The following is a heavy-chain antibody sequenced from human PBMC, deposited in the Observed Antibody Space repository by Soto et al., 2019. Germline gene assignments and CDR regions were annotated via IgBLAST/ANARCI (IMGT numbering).Heavy chain of an antibody. J-gene: IGHJ1*01. CDR2: ISYDGSNK. CDR1: GFTFSSYA. Sequence: GGSLRLSCAASGFTFSSYAMHWVRQAPGKGLEWVAVISYDGSNKYYADSVKGRFTISRDNSKNTLYLQMNSLRAEDTAVYYCARGPDSGSYNAEYFQHWGQGTLVTVSS. V-gene: IGHV3-30-3*01. CDR3: ARGPDSGSYNAEYFQH. D-gene: IGHD1-26*01.